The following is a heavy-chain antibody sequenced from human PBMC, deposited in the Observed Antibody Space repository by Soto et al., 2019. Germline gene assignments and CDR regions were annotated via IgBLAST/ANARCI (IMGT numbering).Heavy chain of an antibody. CDR1: GFTVSSNY. V-gene: IGHV3-53*04. Sequence: EVQLVESGGGLVQPGGSLRLSCAASGFTVSSNYMSWVRQAPGKGLEWVSVIYSGGSTYYADSVKGRFTISRHNSKNTLYLQMNSLRAEDTAVYYCASTNYGDSANRVGYYYYYMDVWGKGTTVTVSS. D-gene: IGHD4-17*01. CDR2: IYSGGST. J-gene: IGHJ6*03. CDR3: ASTNYGDSANRVGYYYYYMDV.